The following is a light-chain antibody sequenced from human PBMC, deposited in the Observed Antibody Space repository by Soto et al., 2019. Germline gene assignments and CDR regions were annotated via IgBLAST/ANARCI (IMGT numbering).Light chain of an antibody. CDR2: GAS. V-gene: IGKV3-20*01. CDR1: QSVRSTS. Sequence: DIVLTQSPGTLSLSPGERATLSCRASQSVRSTSLAWYQQKPGQAPRLLLYGASSRATGIPDKFSGGGSGTDFTLTISRLEPEDFAVYYCQHYGSSPPITFGKGTRLEIK. CDR3: QHYGSSPPIT. J-gene: IGKJ5*01.